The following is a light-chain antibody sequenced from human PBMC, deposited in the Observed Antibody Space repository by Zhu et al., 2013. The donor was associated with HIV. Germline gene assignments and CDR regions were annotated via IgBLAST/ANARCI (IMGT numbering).Light chain of an antibody. CDR2: WAS. Sequence: DIVMTQSPDSLAVSLGERATINCKSSQSVLHSSNNKNYLAWYQQKPGQPPKLLIYWASSRESGVPDRFGGSGSGTDFSLTISSLQAEDVAAYYCQQYYNTPITFGQGTRLEIK. CDR3: QQYYNTPIT. V-gene: IGKV4-1*01. CDR1: QSVLHSSNNKNY. J-gene: IGKJ5*01.